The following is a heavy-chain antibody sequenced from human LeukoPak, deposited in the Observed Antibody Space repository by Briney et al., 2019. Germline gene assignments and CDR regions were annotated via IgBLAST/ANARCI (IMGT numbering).Heavy chain of an antibody. V-gene: IGHV4-39*01. CDR2: IYYSGST. CDR1: GGSISSSSYY. D-gene: IGHD2-8*01. J-gene: IGHJ3*02. CDR3: ARHGGCTNGVCYTGVGAFDI. Sequence: SETLSLTCTVSGGSISSSSYYWGWIRQPPGKGLEWIGSIYYSGSTYYKPSLKSRVTISVDTSKNQFSLKLSSVTAADTAVYYCARHGGCTNGVCYTGVGAFDIWGQGTMVTVSS.